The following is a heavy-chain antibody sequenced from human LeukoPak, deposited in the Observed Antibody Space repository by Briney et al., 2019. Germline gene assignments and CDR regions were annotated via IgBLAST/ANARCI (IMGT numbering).Heavy chain of an antibody. V-gene: IGHV4-59*12. D-gene: IGHD2-21*01. CDR2: ISYSGST. J-gene: IGHJ4*02. CDR1: GGSMSNYY. Sequence: PSETLSLTCTVSGGSMSNYYWSWVRQTPGKGLEWIGYISYSGSTNYNPSLKSRVTISVDTSKNQFSLKLSSVTAADTAVYYCARRILWWGNGFDYWGQGTLVTVSS. CDR3: ARRILWWGNGFDY.